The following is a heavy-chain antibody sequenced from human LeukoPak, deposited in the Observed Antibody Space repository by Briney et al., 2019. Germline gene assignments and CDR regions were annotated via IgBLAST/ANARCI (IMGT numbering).Heavy chain of an antibody. CDR1: GFTFSSYG. CDR3: ARDAPYYYDSSGYLGHDY. CDR2: IRYDGSNK. D-gene: IGHD3-22*01. J-gene: IGHJ4*02. Sequence: GGSLRLSCAASGFTFSSYGMHWVRQAPGKGLEWVAFIRYDGSNKYYADSVKGRFTISRDNAKNSLYLQMNSLRAEDTAVYYCARDAPYYYDSSGYLGHDYWGQGTLVTVSS. V-gene: IGHV3-30*02.